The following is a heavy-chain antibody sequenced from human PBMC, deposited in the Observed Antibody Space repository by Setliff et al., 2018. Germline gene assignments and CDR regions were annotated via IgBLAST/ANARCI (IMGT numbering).Heavy chain of an antibody. J-gene: IGHJ2*01. CDR2: IYPHDSDT. CDR3: ASAQSRAYWYFDL. V-gene: IGHV5-51*01. Sequence: GESLKISCKASGYTFSYYWIGWVRQLPGEGLEWMGIIYPHDSDTRYSPSFQGQVTISVDKSISTAYLQWSSLKASDTAIYYCASAQSRAYWYFDLWGRGTLVTVSS. CDR1: GYTFSYYW.